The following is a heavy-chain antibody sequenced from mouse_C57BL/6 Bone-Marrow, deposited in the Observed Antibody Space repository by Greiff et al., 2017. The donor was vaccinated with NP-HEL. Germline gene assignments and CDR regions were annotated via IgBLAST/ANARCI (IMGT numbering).Heavy chain of an antibody. CDR3: ARASYGSSYRWYFDV. Sequence: EVKLMESGGGLVKPGGSLKLSCAASGFTFSDYGMHWVRQAPEKGLEWVAYISSGSSTIYYADTVKGRFTISRDNAKNTLFLQMTSLRSEDTAMYYCARASYGSSYRWYFDVWGTGTTVTVSS. D-gene: IGHD1-1*01. V-gene: IGHV5-17*01. CDR1: GFTFSDYG. J-gene: IGHJ1*03. CDR2: ISSGSSTI.